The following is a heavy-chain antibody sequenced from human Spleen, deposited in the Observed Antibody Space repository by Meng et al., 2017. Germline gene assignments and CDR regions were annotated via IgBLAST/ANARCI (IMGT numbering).Heavy chain of an antibody. CDR3: SRGPTTMAHDFDY. Sequence: GQRLDGGAGLITPSEPPSLAWVVAGGSFSDYYWSWFRQPPGKGLEWIGEINHSGSTNYNPSLESRATISVDTSQNNLSLKLSSVTAADSAVYYCSRGPTTMAHDFDYWGQGTLVTVSS. V-gene: IGHV4-34*01. CDR2: INHSGST. D-gene: IGHD4-11*01. J-gene: IGHJ4*02. CDR1: GGSFSDYY.